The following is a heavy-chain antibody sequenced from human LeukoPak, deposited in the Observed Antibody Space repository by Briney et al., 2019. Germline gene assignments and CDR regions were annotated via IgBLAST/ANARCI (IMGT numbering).Heavy chain of an antibody. J-gene: IGHJ4*02. D-gene: IGHD1-26*01. CDR1: GFTFSDYY. CDR2: ISSSSSYT. Sequence: PGESLRLSCAASGFTFSDYYMSWIRQAPGKGREWVSYISSSSSYTNYADSVKGRFTISRDNAKNSLYLQMNSLRAEDTAVYYCARDGSGSSIVADYWGQGTLVTVSS. CDR3: ARDGSGSSIVADY. V-gene: IGHV3-11*05.